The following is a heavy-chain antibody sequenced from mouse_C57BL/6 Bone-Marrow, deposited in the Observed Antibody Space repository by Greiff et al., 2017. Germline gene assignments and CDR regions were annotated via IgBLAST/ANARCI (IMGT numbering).Heavy chain of an antibody. Sequence: EVQLQQSGTVLARPGASVKMSCKTSGYTFTSYWMHWVKQRPGQGLDWIGAIYPGNSDTSYNQKFKGKAKLTAVTSASTAYMELSSLTNEDSAVXYCTYYDGYYVSLAYWGQGTLVTVSA. CDR2: IYPGNSDT. D-gene: IGHD2-3*01. J-gene: IGHJ3*01. CDR1: GYTFTSYW. V-gene: IGHV1-5*01. CDR3: TYYDGYYVSLAY.